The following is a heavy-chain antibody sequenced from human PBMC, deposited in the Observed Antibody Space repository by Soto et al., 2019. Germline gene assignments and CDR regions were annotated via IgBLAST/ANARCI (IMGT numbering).Heavy chain of an antibody. CDR1: GFTVSSNY. D-gene: IGHD3-3*01. CDR2: IYSGGST. Sequence: PGGSLRLSCAASGFTVSSNYMSWVRQAPGKGLEWVSVIYSGGSTYYADSVKGRFTISRHNSKNTLYLQMNSLRAEDTAVYYCARARLTLRFLEWPNYYMDVWGKGTKVTVSS. J-gene: IGHJ6*03. CDR3: ARARLTLRFLEWPNYYMDV. V-gene: IGHV3-53*04.